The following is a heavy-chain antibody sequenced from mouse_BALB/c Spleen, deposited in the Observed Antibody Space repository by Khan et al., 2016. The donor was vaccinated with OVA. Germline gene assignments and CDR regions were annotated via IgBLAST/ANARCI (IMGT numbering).Heavy chain of an antibody. CDR2: ISSDSNTI. D-gene: IGHD1-1*01. Sequence: EVELVESGGGLVQSGGSRKLSCAASGFTFTSYGMHWIRQAPEKGLEWVAYISSDSNTIYYAVKVKRRFTNSKDNPKITLYMHMPKLRSADTAMYFCATSYFYGYYFDYWGQGTTLTVSS. V-gene: IGHV5-17*02. CDR1: GFTFTSYG. J-gene: IGHJ2*01. CDR3: ATSYFYGYYFDY.